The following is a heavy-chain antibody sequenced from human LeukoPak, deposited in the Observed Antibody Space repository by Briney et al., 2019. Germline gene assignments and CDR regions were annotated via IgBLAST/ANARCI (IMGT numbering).Heavy chain of an antibody. CDR2: IYYSGTT. V-gene: IGHV4-59*08. CDR3: ARQRYSSGWYRD. Sequence: SETLSLTCTVSGGSISSYYWSWMRQPPGKGLEWIGYIYYSGTTNYNPSHKSRVTISVDTSKNQFSLKLSSVTAADTAVYYCARQRYSSGWYRDWGQGTLVTVSS. CDR1: GGSISSYY. J-gene: IGHJ4*02. D-gene: IGHD6-19*01.